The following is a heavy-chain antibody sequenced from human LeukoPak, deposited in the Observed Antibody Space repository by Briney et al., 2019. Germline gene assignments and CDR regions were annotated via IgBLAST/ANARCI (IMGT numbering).Heavy chain of an antibody. V-gene: IGHV1-69*04. J-gene: IGHJ4*02. D-gene: IGHD4-17*01. CDR1: GGTFSSYT. CDR3: ARDPANGDYDDY. Sequence: SVKVSCKASGGTFSSYTISWVRQAPGQGLEWMGRIIPILGIANYAQKFQGRVTITADKSTSTAYMELSSLRSEDTAVYYCARDPANGDYDDYWGQRTLVTVSS. CDR2: IIPILGIA.